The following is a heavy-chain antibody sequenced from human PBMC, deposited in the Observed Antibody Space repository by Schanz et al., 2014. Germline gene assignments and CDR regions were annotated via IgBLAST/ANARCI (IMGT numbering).Heavy chain of an antibody. J-gene: IGHJ4*02. D-gene: IGHD4-17*01. CDR2: IATSSSTR. CDR3: ARPRFDYGEVDY. CDR1: GFDFNSYS. Sequence: DVQLLESGGGLVQPGGSLRLSCEASGFDFNSYSMNWVRQVPVKGLEWLSYIATSSSTRHYADSVKGRVTISRDRFQNTLYLRMSSLRAEDTAVYYCARPRFDYGEVDYWGQGTLVTVSS. V-gene: IGHV3-48*01.